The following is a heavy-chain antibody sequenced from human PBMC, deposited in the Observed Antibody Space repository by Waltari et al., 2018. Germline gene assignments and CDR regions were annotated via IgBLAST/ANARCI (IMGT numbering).Heavy chain of an antibody. Sequence: EVQLVESGGDLVQPGGTLRLSCAVSGFTFSSYWMNWVRQAPGKGLEWVANIKPDGSENFYVDSVKGRFTISRDNAKNSLYLQMNSLRAEDTAIYYCARGHVDKEMAEVCDYWGQGTLVTVSS. V-gene: IGHV3-7*01. CDR2: IKPDGSEN. CDR1: GFTFSSYW. D-gene: IGHD5-12*01. J-gene: IGHJ4*02. CDR3: ARGHVDKEMAEVCDY.